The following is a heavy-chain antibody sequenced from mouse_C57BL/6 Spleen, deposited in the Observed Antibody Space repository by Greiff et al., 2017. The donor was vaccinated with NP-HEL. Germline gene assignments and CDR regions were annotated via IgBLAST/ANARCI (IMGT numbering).Heavy chain of an antibody. Sequence: QVQLKESGAELVRPGASVTLSCKASGYTFTDYEMHWVKQTPVHGLEWIGAIDPETGGTAYNQKFKGKAILTADKSSSTAYMELRSLTSEDSAVYYCTRRAYYSNYEDWYFDVWGTGTTVTVSS. CDR2: IDPETGGT. V-gene: IGHV1-15*01. J-gene: IGHJ1*03. CDR1: GYTFTDYE. CDR3: TRRAYYSNYEDWYFDV. D-gene: IGHD2-5*01.